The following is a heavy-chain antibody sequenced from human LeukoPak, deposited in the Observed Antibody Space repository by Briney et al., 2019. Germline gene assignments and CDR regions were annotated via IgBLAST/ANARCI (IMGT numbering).Heavy chain of an antibody. CDR3: ARDRRYYGSGSYDY. CDR1: GGSISSYY. CDR2: IYYSGST. D-gene: IGHD3-10*01. V-gene: IGHV4-39*07. J-gene: IGHJ4*02. Sequence: SETLSLTCTVSGGSISSYYWGWIRQPPGKGLEWIGSIYYSGSTYYNPSLKSRVTISVDTSKNQFSLKLSSVTAADTAVYYCARDRRYYGSGSYDYWGQGTLVTVSS.